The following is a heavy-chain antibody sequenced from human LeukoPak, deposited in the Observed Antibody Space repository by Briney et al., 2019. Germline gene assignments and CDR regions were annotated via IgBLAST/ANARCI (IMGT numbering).Heavy chain of an antibody. CDR2: INSDGSST. J-gene: IGHJ4*02. V-gene: IGHV3-74*01. D-gene: IGHD1-26*01. Sequence: GGSLRLSRAASGFTFSSYWMHWVRQGPGKGLVWVSRINSDGSSTSYADSVKGRFTISRDNAKNTLYLQMNSLRAEDTAVYYCARVSTYSAIDYWGQGTLVTVSP. CDR1: GFTFSSYW. CDR3: ARVSTYSAIDY.